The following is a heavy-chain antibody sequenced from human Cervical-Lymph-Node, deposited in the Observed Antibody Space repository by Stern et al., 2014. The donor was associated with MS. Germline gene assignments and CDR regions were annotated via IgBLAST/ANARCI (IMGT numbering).Heavy chain of an antibody. D-gene: IGHD3-10*01. CDR1: XFXFSSXX. Sequence: VQLXXXGGGVVXXGXXXRLTCXXSXFXFSSXXXXXXRQXPXKXXEWVSVISYDGRDTYYAESVKGRFTISRDNSKNTLYLEMRSLRPEDTAVYYCVKRGITEVRGVRLGDYWGPGTLVIVSS. V-gene: IGHV3-30*18. CDR3: VKRGITEVRGVRLGDY. CDR2: ISYDGRDT. J-gene: IGHJ4*02.